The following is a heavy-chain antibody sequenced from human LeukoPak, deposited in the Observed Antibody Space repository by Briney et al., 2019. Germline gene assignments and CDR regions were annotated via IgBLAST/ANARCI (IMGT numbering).Heavy chain of an antibody. Sequence: SETLSLTCAVSGYSISSGYYWGWIRQPPGKGLEWIGSIYHSGSTYYNPSLKSRVTISVDTSKNQFPLKLSSVTAADTAVYYCAVNIVVVPAASFDYWGQGTLVTVSS. CDR1: GYSISSGYY. D-gene: IGHD2-2*01. V-gene: IGHV4-38-2*01. J-gene: IGHJ4*02. CDR3: AVNIVVVPAASFDY. CDR2: IYHSGST.